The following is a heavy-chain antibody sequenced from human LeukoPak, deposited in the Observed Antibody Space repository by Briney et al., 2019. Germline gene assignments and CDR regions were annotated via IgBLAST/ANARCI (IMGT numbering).Heavy chain of an antibody. D-gene: IGHD2-2*01. Sequence: SETLSLTCTVSGGSISSYYWSWIRQPPGKGLEWIGYIYYSGSTNYNPSLKSRVTMSVDTSKNQFSLKLSSVTAADTAVYYCASLISYCSSTSCSYMDVWGKGTTVTISS. CDR3: ASLISYCSSTSCSYMDV. CDR1: GGSISSYY. V-gene: IGHV4-59*12. J-gene: IGHJ6*03. CDR2: IYYSGST.